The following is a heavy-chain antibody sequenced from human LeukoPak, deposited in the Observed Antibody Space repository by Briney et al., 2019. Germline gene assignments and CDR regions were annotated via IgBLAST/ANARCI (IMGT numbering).Heavy chain of an antibody. J-gene: IGHJ5*02. CDR2: ISAYNGNT. CDR3: AREQSITIFGVVIISNWFDP. CDR1: GYTFTSYG. D-gene: IGHD3-3*01. V-gene: IGHV1-18*01. Sequence: ASVKVSCRASGYTFTSYGISWVRQAPGQGLEWMGWISAYNGNTNYAQKLQGRVTMTTDTSTSTAYMELRSLRSDDTAVYYCAREQSITIFGVVIISNWFDPWGQGTLVTVSS.